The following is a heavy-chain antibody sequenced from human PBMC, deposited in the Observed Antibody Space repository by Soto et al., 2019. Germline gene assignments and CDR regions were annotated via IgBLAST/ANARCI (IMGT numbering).Heavy chain of an antibody. J-gene: IGHJ6*03. D-gene: IGHD3-3*01. V-gene: IGHV3-74*01. CDR1: GFTFSSYW. Sequence: GGSLRLSCAASGFTFSSYWMHWVRQAPGKGLVWVSRINSDGSSTSYADSVKGRFTISRDNAKNTLYLQMNSLRAEDTAVYYCALPGVWSGYYSLRYHYFMDFRGKGTSVIVSS. CDR3: ALPGVWSGYYSLRYHYFMDF. CDR2: INSDGSST.